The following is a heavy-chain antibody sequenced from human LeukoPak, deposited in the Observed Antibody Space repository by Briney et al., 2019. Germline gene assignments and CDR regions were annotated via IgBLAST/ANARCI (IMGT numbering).Heavy chain of an antibody. CDR3: APAAGGITAWSHN. V-gene: IGHV2-5*01. J-gene: IGHJ4*02. CDR2: FYGNDDK. CDR1: GFSRITNRVP. D-gene: IGHD1-20*01. Sequence: GPTLVNPTQTLTLTCTFSGFSRITNRVPVGWIRQALGMALEWLALFYGNDDKRYSPSLNSRLTITKDTSKNHVVPTMTTMVPVDAATYYCAPAAGGITAWSHNWGQGTLVTVPP.